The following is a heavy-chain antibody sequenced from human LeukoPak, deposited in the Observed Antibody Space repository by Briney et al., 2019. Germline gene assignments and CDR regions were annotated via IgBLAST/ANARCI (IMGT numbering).Heavy chain of an antibody. D-gene: IGHD5-24*01. CDR1: GGSISSYY. V-gene: IGHV4-59*12. CDR2: IYYSGST. CDR3: ARVDGYNLDY. J-gene: IGHJ4*02. Sequence: TSETLSLTCTVSGGSISSYYWSWIRQPPGKGLEWIGYIYYSGSTYYNPSLKSRVTISVDTSKNQFSLKLSSVTAADTAVYYCARVDGYNLDYWGQGTLVTVSS.